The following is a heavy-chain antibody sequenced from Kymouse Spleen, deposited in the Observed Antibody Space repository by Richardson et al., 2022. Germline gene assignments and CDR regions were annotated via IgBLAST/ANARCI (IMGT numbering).Heavy chain of an antibody. Sequence: EVQLVESGGGLVQPGRSLRLSCAASGFTFDDYAMHWVRQAPGKGLEWVSGISWNSGSIGYADSVKGRFTISRDNAKNSLYLQMNSLRAEDTALYYCAKDIGVAARPGYYYYYGMDVWGQGTTVTVSS. J-gene: IGHJ6*02. D-gene: IGHD6-6*01. V-gene: IGHV3-9*01. CDR3: AKDIGVAARPGYYYYYGMDV. CDR2: ISWNSGSI. CDR1: GFTFDDYA.